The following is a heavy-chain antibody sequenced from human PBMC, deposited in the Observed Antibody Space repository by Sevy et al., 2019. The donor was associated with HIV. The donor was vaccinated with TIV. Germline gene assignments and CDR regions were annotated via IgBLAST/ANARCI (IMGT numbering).Heavy chain of an antibody. J-gene: IGHJ4*02. D-gene: IGHD3-10*01. Sequence: SETLSLTCTVSGGSISSYFWNWIRQPPGKGLEWIGYIYYSGSSYSNHSLKSRVTISVDPSKNQLSLKLISVTAADSAVYYCATMASGSNYFDFWGQGTLVTVSS. CDR2: IYYSGSS. CDR1: GGSISSYF. V-gene: IGHV4-59*01. CDR3: ATMASGSNYFDF.